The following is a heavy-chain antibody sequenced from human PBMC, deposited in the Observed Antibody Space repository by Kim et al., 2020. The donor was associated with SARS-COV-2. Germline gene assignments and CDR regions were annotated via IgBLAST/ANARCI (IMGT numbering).Heavy chain of an antibody. CDR3: ARAPSVLRYFDWLLIAQYYFDY. D-gene: IGHD3-9*01. CDR1: GGFISSSSYY. J-gene: IGHJ4*02. V-gene: IGHV4-39*01. CDR2: IYYSGST. Sequence: SETLSLTCTVSGGFISSSSYYWGWIRQPPGKGLEWIGSIYYSGSTYYNPSLKSRVTISVDTSKNQFSLKLSSVTAADTAVYYCARAPSVLRYFDWLLIAQYYFDYWGQGTLVTVSS.